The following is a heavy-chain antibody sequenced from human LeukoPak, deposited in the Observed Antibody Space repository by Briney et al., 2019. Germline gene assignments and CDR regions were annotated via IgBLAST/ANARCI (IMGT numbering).Heavy chain of an antibody. V-gene: IGHV4-39*01. D-gene: IGHD3-10*01. J-gene: IGHJ4*02. CDR2: VYYSGTT. CDR3: ARHRTNYLSSGSYLDY. CDR1: GGSTNSSSHY. Sequence: PSETLSLTCTVSGGSTNSSSHYWGWIRQPPGTGLEWIGSVYYSGTTYYTASLKGRVTISVDTPNNKFSLNLISVTATDTALYYCARHRTNYLSSGSYLDYWGQGILVTVSS.